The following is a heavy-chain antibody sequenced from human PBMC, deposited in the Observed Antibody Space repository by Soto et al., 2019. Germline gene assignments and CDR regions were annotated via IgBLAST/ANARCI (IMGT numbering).Heavy chain of an antibody. Sequence: VQLVESGGGLVQPGGSLKLSCAASGFTFSGSAMHWVRQASGKGLEWVGRIRSKANNYATAYAASVKGRFTISRDDSKNTAYLQMNSLKTEDTAVYYCTRLIAAFDAFDIWGQGTMVTVSS. D-gene: IGHD3-22*01. J-gene: IGHJ3*02. CDR3: TRLIAAFDAFDI. V-gene: IGHV3-73*01. CDR2: IRSKANNYAT. CDR1: GFTFSGSA.